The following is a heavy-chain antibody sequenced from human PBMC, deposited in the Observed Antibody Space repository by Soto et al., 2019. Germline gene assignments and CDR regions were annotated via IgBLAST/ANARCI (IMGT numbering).Heavy chain of an antibody. V-gene: IGHV1-18*04. D-gene: IGHD2-2*01. CDR3: VREVGHMDV. J-gene: IGHJ6*02. Sequence: ASVKVSCKAFGYTFTTYGINWVRQAPGQGLEWMGWVSPYNGDTTYAQKVQGRVTMTTDTSTRTAYLELRSLRSDDTAVYYCVREVGHMDVWGQGTTVTVSS. CDR2: VSPYNGDT. CDR1: GYTFTTYG.